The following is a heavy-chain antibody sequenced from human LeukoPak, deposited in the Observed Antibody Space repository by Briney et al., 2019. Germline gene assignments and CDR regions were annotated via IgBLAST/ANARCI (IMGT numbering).Heavy chain of an antibody. V-gene: IGHV4-34*01. D-gene: IGHD6-25*01. CDR1: GGSFNDYY. J-gene: IGHJ5*02. CDR2: INLRGST. CDR3: ARDSSGDGYSSGYH. Sequence: PSETLSLTCAVYGGSFNDYYWNWIRQPPGKGLEWIGEINLRGSTTYNPSLKSRVTISVDTSKNQFSLTLSSVTAADTAVYYCARDSSGDGYSSGYHWGQGTLVTVSS.